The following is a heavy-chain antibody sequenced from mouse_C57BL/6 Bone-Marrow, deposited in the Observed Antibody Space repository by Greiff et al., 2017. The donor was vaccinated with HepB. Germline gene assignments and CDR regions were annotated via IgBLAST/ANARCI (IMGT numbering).Heavy chain of an antibody. D-gene: IGHD2-3*01. V-gene: IGHV1-15*01. CDR3: TRRGWLLPYSDY. J-gene: IGHJ2*01. CDR2: IDPETGGT. CDR1: GYTFTDYE. Sequence: VKLMESGAELVRPGASVTLSCKASGYTFTDYEMHWVKQTPVHGLEWIGAIDPETGGTAYNQKFKGKAILTADKSSSTAYMELRSLTSEDSAVYYCTRRGWLLPYSDYWGQGTTLTVSS.